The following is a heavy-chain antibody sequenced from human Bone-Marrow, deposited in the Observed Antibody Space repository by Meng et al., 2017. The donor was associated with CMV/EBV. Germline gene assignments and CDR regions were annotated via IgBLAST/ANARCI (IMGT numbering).Heavy chain of an antibody. CDR2: IWYDGSNK. CDR3: AKGIYGSGSYPFGNRYYYYYGMEV. V-gene: IGHV3-33*06. Sequence: GESLKISCAASVFTFCSYGMHWVRQAPGKGLEWVAVIWYDGSNKYYADSVKGRFTISRDNSKNTLYLQMNSLRAEDTAVYYCAKGIYGSGSYPFGNRYYYYYGMEVWGQGTMVTVSS. J-gene: IGHJ6*01. D-gene: IGHD3-10*01. CDR1: VFTFCSYG.